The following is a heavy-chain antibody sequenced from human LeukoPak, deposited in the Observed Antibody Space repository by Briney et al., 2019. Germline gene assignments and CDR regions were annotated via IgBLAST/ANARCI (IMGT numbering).Heavy chain of an antibody. CDR3: ARGFDSKSTYFDY. CDR1: GGSITNYY. V-gene: IGHV4-59*01. D-gene: IGHD5-12*01. CDR2: IYYSGST. J-gene: IGHJ4*02. Sequence: PSETLSLSCTVSGGSITNYYWNWIRQPPGKGLEWIGYIYYSGSTNYNPSLKSRVPISVDTSKNQFSLRLTSVSAADTAVYYCARGFDSKSTYFDYWGQGTLLTVSS.